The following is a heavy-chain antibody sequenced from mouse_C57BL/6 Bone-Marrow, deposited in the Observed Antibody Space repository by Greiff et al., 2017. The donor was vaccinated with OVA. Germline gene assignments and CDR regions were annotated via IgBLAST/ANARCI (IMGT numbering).Heavy chain of an antibody. J-gene: IGHJ2*01. D-gene: IGHD1-1*01. CDR2: IYPGSGST. CDR3: ARENYSGSSSYYFDY. Sequence: QVQLQQSGAELVKPGASVKMSCKASGYTFTSYWITWVKQRPGQGLEWIGDIYPGSGSTNYNEKFKSKATLTVDTSSSTAYIQLSSLTSEDSAVYYCARENYSGSSSYYFDYWGQGTTLTVSS. V-gene: IGHV1-55*01. CDR1: GYTFTSYW.